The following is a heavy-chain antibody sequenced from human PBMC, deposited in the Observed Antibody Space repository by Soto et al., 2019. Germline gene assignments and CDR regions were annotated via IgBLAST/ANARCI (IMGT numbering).Heavy chain of an antibody. J-gene: IGHJ4*02. Sequence: EVQLVESGGGLVQPGGSLRLSCAASGFAFSKYWMNWVRQAPGKGLEWVANINQVESEKYYVDSVKARFTISRDNAKNSLYLQMDNLRAEDTAVYYCTRGISTPGIDSWGQGTLVTVSS. V-gene: IGHV3-7*03. CDR3: TRGISTPGIDS. CDR2: INQVESEK. D-gene: IGHD2-15*01. CDR1: GFAFSKYW.